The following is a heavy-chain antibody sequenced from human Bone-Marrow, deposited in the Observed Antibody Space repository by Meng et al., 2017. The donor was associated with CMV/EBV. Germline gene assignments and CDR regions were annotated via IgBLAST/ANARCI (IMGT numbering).Heavy chain of an antibody. V-gene: IGHV4-59*01. CDR1: GGSFSSYY. CDR3: AREPHY. J-gene: IGHJ4*02. Sequence: SETLSLTCSVSGGSFSSYYWSWIRQPPGKGLQWIGYIYYSGSTNYNPSLKRRVTMSLDTSKNQFSLKVRSVIAADTAVYYCAREPHYWGQGTLVTVSS. CDR2: IYYSGST.